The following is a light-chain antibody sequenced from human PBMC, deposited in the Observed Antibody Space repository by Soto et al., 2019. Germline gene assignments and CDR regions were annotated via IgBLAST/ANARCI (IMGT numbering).Light chain of an antibody. CDR2: DNN. V-gene: IGLV1-51*01. CDR1: SSNIGNNY. CDR3: GTWDSSLSAYV. Sequence: QALVTQPPSVSAAPGQKVTISCSGSSSNIGNNYVSWYQQLPGTAPKLLIYDNNKRPSGIPDRFSGSKSGTSATLGITGLQTGDEADYYCGTWDSSLSAYVVGTGTKVTVL. J-gene: IGLJ1*01.